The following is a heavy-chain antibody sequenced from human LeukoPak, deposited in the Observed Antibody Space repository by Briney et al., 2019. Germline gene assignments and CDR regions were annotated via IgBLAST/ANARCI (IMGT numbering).Heavy chain of an antibody. CDR2: IYTSGST. Sequence: SETLSLTCTVSGGSISSYYWSWIRQPAGKGLEWIGRIYTSGSTNYNPSLKSRVTMSVDTSMNQFSLKLSSVTAADTAVYYCAREIRGRDYGDYVTAFDIWGQGTMVTVSS. V-gene: IGHV4-4*07. J-gene: IGHJ3*02. CDR1: GGSISSYY. D-gene: IGHD4-17*01. CDR3: AREIRGRDYGDYVTAFDI.